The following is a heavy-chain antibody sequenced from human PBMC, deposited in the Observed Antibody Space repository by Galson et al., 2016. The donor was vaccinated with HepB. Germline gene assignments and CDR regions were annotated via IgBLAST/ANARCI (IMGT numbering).Heavy chain of an antibody. CDR3: ARDHFSRANYYGMDV. CDR2: IGIADET. D-gene: IGHD3-3*02. J-gene: IGHJ6*02. CDR1: GFTFSRYD. Sequence: SLRLSCAASGFTFSRYDMHWVRQAPGKGLEWVSAIGIADETYYAGSVKGRFTISRDNAKNSLYLQTHSMRAEDTAVYYCARDHFSRANYYGMDVWGQGTTVTVSS. V-gene: IGHV3-13*01.